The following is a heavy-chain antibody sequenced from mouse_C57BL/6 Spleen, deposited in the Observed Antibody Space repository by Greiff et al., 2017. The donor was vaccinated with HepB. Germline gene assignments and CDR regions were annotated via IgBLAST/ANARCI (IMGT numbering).Heavy chain of an antibody. CDR1: GYTFTDYY. Sequence: EVQLQQSGPELVKPGASVKISCKASGYTFTDYYMNWVKQSHGKSLEWIGDINPNNGGTSYNQKFKGKATLTVDKSSSTAYMELRSLTSEDSAVYYCARRKDVGFAYWGQGTLVTVSA. CDR2: INPNNGGT. J-gene: IGHJ3*01. CDR3: ARRKDVGFAY. V-gene: IGHV1-26*01.